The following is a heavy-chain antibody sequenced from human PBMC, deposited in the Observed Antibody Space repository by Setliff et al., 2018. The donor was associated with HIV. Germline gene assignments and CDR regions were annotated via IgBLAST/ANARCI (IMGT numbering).Heavy chain of an antibody. D-gene: IGHD6-13*01. CDR1: GFTFSSYA. Sequence: PGGSLRLSCAASGFTFSSYAMTWVRQAPGKGLEWVSSISNNGGKTYYADSEKGRFTISRDNSKNTLYLQMNSLRAADTAVYYCARSRAAGFDYWGQGTLVTVSS. CDR3: ARSRAAGFDY. CDR2: ISNNGGKT. V-gene: IGHV3-23*01. J-gene: IGHJ4*02.